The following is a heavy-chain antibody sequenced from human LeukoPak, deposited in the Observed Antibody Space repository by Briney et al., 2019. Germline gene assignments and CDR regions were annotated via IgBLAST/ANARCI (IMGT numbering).Heavy chain of an antibody. J-gene: IGHJ4*02. CDR3: AKWGDYDILTGYYDSDY. V-gene: IGHV3-23*01. CDR2: IVGSGATT. Sequence: GGSLRLSCVASGFTFSNYVMSWVRQAPGKGLEWVSAIVGSGATTYYADSVKGRFTISRDNSKNTLFLQMNSLRAEDTAVYYCAKWGDYDILTGYYDSDYWGQGTLVTVSS. D-gene: IGHD3-9*01. CDR1: GFTFSNYV.